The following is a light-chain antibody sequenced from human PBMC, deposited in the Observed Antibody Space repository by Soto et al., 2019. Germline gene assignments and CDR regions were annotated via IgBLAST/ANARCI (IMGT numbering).Light chain of an antibody. V-gene: IGLV2-23*02. CDR1: SSDVGSYDL. CDR2: EVS. Sequence: QSVLTQPASVSGSPGQSITISCTGTSSDVGSYDLVSWYQQHPGKAPKLIIYEVSKWPSGVSNRFSGSKAGNTASLTISGLQAEDEADYYCCSYAGSSSVMFAGGTKLTVL. CDR3: CSYAGSSSVM. J-gene: IGLJ3*02.